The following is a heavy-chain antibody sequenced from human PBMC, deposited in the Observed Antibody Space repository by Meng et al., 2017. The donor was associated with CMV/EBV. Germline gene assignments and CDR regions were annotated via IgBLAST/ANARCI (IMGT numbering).Heavy chain of an antibody. CDR3: ARLERFLEWLISKTSYGMDV. D-gene: IGHD3-3*01. V-gene: IGHV3-21*01. J-gene: IGHJ6*02. Sequence: GESLKISCAASGFTFSSYSMNWVRQAPGKGLEWVSSISSSSSYIYYADSVKGRFTISRDNAENSLYLQMNSLRAEDTAVYYSARLERFLEWLISKTSYGMDVWGQGTTVTVSS. CDR1: GFTFSSYS. CDR2: ISSSSSYI.